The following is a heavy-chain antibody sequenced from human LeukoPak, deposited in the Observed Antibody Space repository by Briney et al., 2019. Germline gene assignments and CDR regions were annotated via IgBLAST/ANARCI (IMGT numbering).Heavy chain of an antibody. J-gene: IGHJ4*02. D-gene: IGHD6-13*01. CDR3: ARVPYSSSWYVSPASFDY. V-gene: IGHV4-39*07. Sequence: SETLSLTCTVSGGSISSSSYYWGWIRQPPGKGLEWIGSIYYSGSTYYNPSLKSRVTISVDTSKNQSSLKLSSVTAADTAVYYCARVPYSSSWYVSPASFDYWGQGTLVTVSS. CDR2: IYYSGST. CDR1: GGSISSSSYY.